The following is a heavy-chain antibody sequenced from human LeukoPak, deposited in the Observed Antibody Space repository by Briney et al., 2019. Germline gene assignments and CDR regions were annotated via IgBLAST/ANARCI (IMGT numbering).Heavy chain of an antibody. V-gene: IGHV3-30*02. J-gene: IGHJ6*02. CDR3: AKDDSYGSGPYGMDV. D-gene: IGHD3-10*01. CDR2: IRYDGSNK. Sequence: GGSLRLSCAASGFTFSSYGMHWVRHPPGKGLEWVAFIRYDGSNKYYADSVKGRFTISRDNSKNTLYLQMNSLRAEDTAVYYCAKDDSYGSGPYGMDVWGQGTTVTVSS. CDR1: GFTFSSYG.